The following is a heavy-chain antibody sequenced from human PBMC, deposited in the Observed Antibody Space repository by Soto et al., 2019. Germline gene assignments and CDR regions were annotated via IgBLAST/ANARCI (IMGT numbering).Heavy chain of an antibody. CDR3: AKALGNSYSSGWPSKIDY. CDR2: ISGSGGST. Sequence: PGGSLRLSCAASGFTFSSYAMSWVRQAPGKGLEWVSAISGSGGSTYYADSVKGRFTISRDNSKNTLYLQMNSLRAEDTAVYYCAKALGNSYSSGWPSKIDYWGREPWSPSPQ. J-gene: IGHJ4*02. D-gene: IGHD6-19*01. V-gene: IGHV3-23*01. CDR1: GFTFSSYA.